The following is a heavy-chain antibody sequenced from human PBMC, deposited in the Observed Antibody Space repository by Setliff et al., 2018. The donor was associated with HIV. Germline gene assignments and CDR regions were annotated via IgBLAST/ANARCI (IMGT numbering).Heavy chain of an antibody. CDR2: INRNGGSI. J-gene: IGHJ4*02. D-gene: IGHD4-17*01. V-gene: IGHV3-20*04. CDR3: ATTVTTKSSRGGY. Sequence: GGSLRLSCAASGFTFDDYGMSWVRQAPGKGLEWVSGINRNGGSIGYADSVKGRFTISRDNAKNSLYLQMNSLRAEDTALYYCATTVTTKSSRGGYWGQGTLVTVSS. CDR1: GFTFDDYG.